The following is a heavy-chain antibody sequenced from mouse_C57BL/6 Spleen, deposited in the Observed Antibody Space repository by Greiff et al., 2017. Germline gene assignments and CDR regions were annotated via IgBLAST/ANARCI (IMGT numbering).Heavy chain of an antibody. J-gene: IGHJ2*01. Sequence: VQLQQSGPELVKPGASVKISCKASGYSFTDYNMNWVKQSNGKSLEWIGVINPNYGTTSYNQTFKGKATLTVDQSSSTAYMQLNSLTSEDSAVYDCARRLTTGVAPFDYWGQGTTLTVSS. CDR2: INPNYGTT. D-gene: IGHD1-1*01. CDR3: ARRLTTGVAPFDY. CDR1: GYSFTDYN. V-gene: IGHV1-39*01.